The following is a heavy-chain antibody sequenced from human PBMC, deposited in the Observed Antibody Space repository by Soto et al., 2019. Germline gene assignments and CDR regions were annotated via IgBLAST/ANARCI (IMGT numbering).Heavy chain of an antibody. Sequence: GESLKISCKGSGYSFTSYWIGWVRQMPGKCLDWMGIIYPGDSDTRFSPSFQGQVTISADKSISTAYLQWSSLKASDTAMYYCARRTSGYSSGWDAFDIWGQGTMVTVSS. J-gene: IGHJ3*02. CDR2: IYPGDSDT. CDR1: GYSFTSYW. D-gene: IGHD6-19*01. CDR3: ARRTSGYSSGWDAFDI. V-gene: IGHV5-51*01.